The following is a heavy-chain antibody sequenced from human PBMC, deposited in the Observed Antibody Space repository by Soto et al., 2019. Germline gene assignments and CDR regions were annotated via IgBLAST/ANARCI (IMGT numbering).Heavy chain of an antibody. CDR3: ARSAVGATKSGFDS. D-gene: IGHD1-26*01. CDR1: GDSINNGGHY. CDR2: IYYIGTT. Sequence: QVQLQESGPGLVKPSQTLSLTCNVSGDSINNGGHYWSWIRQPPGKGLEWIGFIYYIGTTYYNPSLRSRVTISVHTSKIQFSLKLNSVTAADTAVYYCARSAVGATKSGFDSWGQGTLVTVSS. V-gene: IGHV4-31*03. J-gene: IGHJ4*02.